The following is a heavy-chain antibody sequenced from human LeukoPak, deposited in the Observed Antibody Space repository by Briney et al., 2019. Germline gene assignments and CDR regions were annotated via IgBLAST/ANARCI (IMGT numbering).Heavy chain of an antibody. CDR3: ARAIVVDVGAYWFDP. Sequence: ASVKVSCKASGYTFTSYYMHWVRQAPGQGLEWMGWINPNSGGTNYAQKFQGRVTMTRDTSISTAYMELSRLRSDDTAVYYCARAIVVDVGAYWFDPWGQGTLVTVSS. J-gene: IGHJ5*02. CDR1: GYTFTSYY. V-gene: IGHV1-2*02. D-gene: IGHD3-22*01. CDR2: INPNSGGT.